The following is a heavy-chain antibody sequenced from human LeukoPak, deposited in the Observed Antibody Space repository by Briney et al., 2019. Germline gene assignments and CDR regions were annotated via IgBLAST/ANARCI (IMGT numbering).Heavy chain of an antibody. CDR3: AKELHGSGNYAFDY. CDR2: ISGSGGST. V-gene: IGHV3-23*01. J-gene: IGHJ4*02. D-gene: IGHD3-10*01. CDR1: GFTFSSYA. Sequence: GGSLRLSCAASGFTFSSYAMIWVRQAPGKGLEWVSAISGSGGSTYYADSVKGRFTISRDNSKNTLYLQMSSLRAEDTAVYFCAKELHGSGNYAFDYWGQGTLVTVSS.